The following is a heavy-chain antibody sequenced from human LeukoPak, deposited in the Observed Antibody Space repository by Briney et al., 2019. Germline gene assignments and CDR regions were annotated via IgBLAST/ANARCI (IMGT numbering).Heavy chain of an antibody. CDR2: ISSSSSTI. CDR3: AKDLATVPRFPRF. V-gene: IGHV3-48*01. J-gene: IGHJ4*02. Sequence: PGGSLRLSCAASGFTFSSYSMNWVRQAPGRGLEWVSYISSSSSTIYYADSVKGRFTISRDNAKNSLYLQMNSLRAEDTAVYYCAKDLATVPRFPRFRGQGNPVTVSS. D-gene: IGHD3-3*01. CDR1: GFTFSSYS.